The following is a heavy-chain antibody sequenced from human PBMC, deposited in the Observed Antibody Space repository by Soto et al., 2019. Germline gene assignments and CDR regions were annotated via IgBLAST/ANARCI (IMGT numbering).Heavy chain of an antibody. Sequence: GGSLRLSCAASGFTFSSYAMSWVRQAPGKGLEWVSAISGSGGSTYYADSGKGRFTISRDNSKNTLYLQMNSLRAEDTAVYYCAKGRRGTAMVRGGMDVWGQGTTVTVSS. CDR2: ISGSGGST. CDR3: AKGRRGTAMVRGGMDV. V-gene: IGHV3-23*01. J-gene: IGHJ6*02. CDR1: GFTFSSYA. D-gene: IGHD5-18*01.